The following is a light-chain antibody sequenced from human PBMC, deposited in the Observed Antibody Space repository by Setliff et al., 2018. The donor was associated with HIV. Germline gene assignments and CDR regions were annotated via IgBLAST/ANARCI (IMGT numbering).Light chain of an antibody. Sequence: QSALAQPASVSGSPGQSITISCTGTSCDVGGYNFVSWYQQSPGKAPKLMIYEVSNRLSGVSNRFSGSKSGNTASLTISGLQAEDEADYYCSSYTGKSTNTYVFGTGTKVTVL. J-gene: IGLJ1*01. V-gene: IGLV2-14*01. CDR2: EVS. CDR1: SCDVGGYNF. CDR3: SSYTGKSTNTYV.